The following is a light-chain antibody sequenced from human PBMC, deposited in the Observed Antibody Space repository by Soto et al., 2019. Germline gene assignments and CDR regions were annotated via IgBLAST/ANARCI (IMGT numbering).Light chain of an antibody. CDR1: QSVSTK. Sequence: EIVFTQSPGTLSLPPGERATLSCRASQSVSTKLAWCQQKPGQAPRLLINGASTRATGVPARFSGWGSGTEFTLVISSLQPDDFATYYCQQYNSYSVTFGQGTKVDIK. CDR2: GAS. CDR3: QQYNSYSVT. V-gene: IGKV3-15*01. J-gene: IGKJ1*01.